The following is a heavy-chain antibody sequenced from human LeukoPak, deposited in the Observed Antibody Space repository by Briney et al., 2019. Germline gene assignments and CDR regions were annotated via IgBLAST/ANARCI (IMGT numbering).Heavy chain of an antibody. CDR2: ISYDGSNK. V-gene: IGHV3-30-3*01. CDR3: ARVLNYYDSSGYYFSY. Sequence: GGSLRLSCAASGFTFSGFTFRSNAMTWVRQAPGKGLERVAVISYDGSNKYYADSVKGRFTISRDNSKNTLYLQMNSLRAEDTAVYYCARVLNYYDSSGYYFSYWGQGTLVTVSS. CDR1: GFTFSGFTFRSNA. D-gene: IGHD3-22*01. J-gene: IGHJ4*02.